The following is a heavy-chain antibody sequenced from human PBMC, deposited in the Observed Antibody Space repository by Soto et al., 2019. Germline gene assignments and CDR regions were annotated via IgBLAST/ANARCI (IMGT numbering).Heavy chain of an antibody. Sequence: QLQLQESGSGLVKPSQTLSLTCAVSGGSISSGGYSWSWIRQPPGKGLEWIGYIYHSGSTYYNPSLRVRVPRAVDRSNNQFALNPNSVTAAGTAVYYWARTPDIWGQGRMVTVSS. V-gene: IGHV4-30-2*01. CDR2: IYHSGST. CDR3: ARTPDI. J-gene: IGHJ3*02. CDR1: GGSISSGGYS.